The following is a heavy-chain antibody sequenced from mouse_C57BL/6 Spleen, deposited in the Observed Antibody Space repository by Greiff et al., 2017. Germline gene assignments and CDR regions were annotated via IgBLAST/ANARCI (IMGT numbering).Heavy chain of an antibody. V-gene: IGHV5-17*01. CDR2: ISSGSSTI. CDR3: ARQKLFYAMDY. J-gene: IGHJ4*01. Sequence: EVQLQQSGGGLVKPGGSLKLSCAASGFTFSDYGMHWVRQAPEKGLEWVAYISSGSSTIYYADTVKGRFTISRDNAKNTLFLQMTSLRSEDTAMYYCARQKLFYAMDYWGQGTSVTVSS. CDR1: GFTFSDYG.